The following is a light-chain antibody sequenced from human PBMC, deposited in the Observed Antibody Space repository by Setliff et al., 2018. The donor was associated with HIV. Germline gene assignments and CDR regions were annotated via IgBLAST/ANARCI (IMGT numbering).Light chain of an antibody. V-gene: IGLV2-14*03. CDR1: SSDVGGYYS. J-gene: IGLJ1*01. CDR2: DVI. Sequence: LTRPASVSGYPGHSITISCTGISSDVGGYYSVSCYQQHPGKAPKLMMCDVINRPSGVPNRFSGSRSGNTASLTISGLQVDDEADYYCSSYITSSTLDVFGPGTTVTVL. CDR3: SSYITSSTLDV.